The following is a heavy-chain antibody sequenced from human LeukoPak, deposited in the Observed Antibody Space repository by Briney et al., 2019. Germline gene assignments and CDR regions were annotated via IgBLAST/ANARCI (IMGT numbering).Heavy chain of an antibody. D-gene: IGHD6-19*01. J-gene: IGHJ5*02. Sequence: ASVTVSCKASGYTFTSYDINWVRQATGPGLEWMGWMNPNSGNTGYAQKFQGRVTITRNTSISTAYMELSSLRSEDTAVYYCARGSGSGWVFDPWGQGTLVTVSS. CDR3: ARGSGSGWVFDP. V-gene: IGHV1-8*03. CDR2: MNPNSGNT. CDR1: GYTFTSYD.